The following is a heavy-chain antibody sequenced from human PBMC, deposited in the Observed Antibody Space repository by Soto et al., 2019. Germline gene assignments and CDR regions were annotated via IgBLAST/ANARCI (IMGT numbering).Heavy chain of an antibody. D-gene: IGHD3-10*01. Sequence: GGSLRLSCAASGFTFSSYGMHWVRQAPGKGLEWVAVISYDGSNKYYADSVKGRFTISRDNSKNTLYLQMNSLRAEDRGVYYCGKVFEVKGGEGRSLWFGELLGGYGMDVWGQGTTVTVSS. CDR3: GKVFEVKGGEGRSLWFGELLGGYGMDV. J-gene: IGHJ6*02. V-gene: IGHV3-30*18. CDR1: GFTFSSYG. CDR2: ISYDGSNK.